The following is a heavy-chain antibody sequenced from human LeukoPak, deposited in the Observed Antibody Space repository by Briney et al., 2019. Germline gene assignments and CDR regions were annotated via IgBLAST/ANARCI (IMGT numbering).Heavy chain of an antibody. V-gene: IGHV4-59*08. Sequence: SETLSLTCTVSGGSISSYYWSWIRQPPGKGLEWIGYIYYSGSTNYNPSLKSRVTISVDTSKNQFSLKPSSVTAADTAVYYCARVGSSWSVPYYYYMDVWGKGTTVTVSS. CDR3: ARVGSSWSVPYYYYMDV. J-gene: IGHJ6*03. D-gene: IGHD6-13*01. CDR2: IYYSGST. CDR1: GGSISSYY.